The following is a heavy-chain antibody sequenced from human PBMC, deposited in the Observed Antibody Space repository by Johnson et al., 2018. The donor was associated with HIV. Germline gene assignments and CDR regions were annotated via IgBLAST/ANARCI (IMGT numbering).Heavy chain of an antibody. CDR1: GFTFSSYG. V-gene: IGHV3-30*02. Sequence: QVQLVESGGGVVQPGRSLRLSCAASGFTFSSYGMHWVRQAPGKGLEWVAFIRYDGSNKYYADSVKGRFTISRDNSKNTLYLQMNSLRAEDTAVYFCARGYYDSRGSDAFDIWGLGTMVTVSS. J-gene: IGHJ3*02. CDR2: IRYDGSNK. CDR3: ARGYYDSRGSDAFDI. D-gene: IGHD3-22*01.